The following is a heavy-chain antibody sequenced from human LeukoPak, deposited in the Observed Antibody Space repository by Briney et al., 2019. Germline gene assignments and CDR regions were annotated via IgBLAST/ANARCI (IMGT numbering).Heavy chain of an antibody. D-gene: IGHD4-17*01. CDR3: ARYDYGDDRPMEFFDY. V-gene: IGHV4-34*01. CDR1: GFTFSSYW. J-gene: IGHJ4*01. CDR2: INHSGNT. Sequence: GSLRLSCAASGFTFSSYWMSWVRQAPGKGLEWIGEINHSGNTNYNPSLKTRVTMSVDTSKSQFSLKLVSVTAADTAVYYCARYDYGDDRPMEFFDYWGHGSLVTVSS.